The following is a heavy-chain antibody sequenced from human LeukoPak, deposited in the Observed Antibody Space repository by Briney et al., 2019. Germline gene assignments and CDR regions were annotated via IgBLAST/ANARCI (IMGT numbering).Heavy chain of an antibody. J-gene: IGHJ5*02. Sequence: PGRSLRLSCAASGFTFSSYGMHWVRQAPGKGLEWVAVISYDGSNKYHADSVKGRFTISRDNSKNTLYLQMNSLRAEDTAVYYCARDSARLVRWFDPWGQGTLVTVSS. D-gene: IGHD6-6*01. CDR2: ISYDGSNK. CDR1: GFTFSSYG. CDR3: ARDSARLVRWFDP. V-gene: IGHV3-30*03.